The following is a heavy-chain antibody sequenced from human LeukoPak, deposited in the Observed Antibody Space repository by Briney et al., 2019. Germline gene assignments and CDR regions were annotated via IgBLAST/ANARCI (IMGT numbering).Heavy chain of an antibody. V-gene: IGHV4-59*08. D-gene: IGHD6-13*01. Sequence: SETLSLTCTVSGGSISSYYWSWIRQPPGKGLEWIGYIYYTGSTDYNPSLKSRVTISVDTSKNQFSLKLSSLTAADTAVYYCARRHSSSWTEGPFLDYWGQGTLVTVSS. CDR1: GGSISSYY. J-gene: IGHJ4*02. CDR3: ARRHSSSWTEGPFLDY. CDR2: IYYTGST.